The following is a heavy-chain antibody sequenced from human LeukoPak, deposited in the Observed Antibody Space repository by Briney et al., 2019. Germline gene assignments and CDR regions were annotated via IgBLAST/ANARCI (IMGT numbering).Heavy chain of an antibody. V-gene: IGHV3-21*01. Sequence: GGSLRLSCAASGFTFSSYSMNWVRQAPGKGLEWVSSISSSSSYKYYADSVKGRFTISRDNAKNSLYLQMNSLRAEDTAVYYCARDSVAMVRGVMRSGFDYWGQGTLVTVSS. CDR1: GFTFSSYS. CDR3: ARDSVAMVRGVMRSGFDY. D-gene: IGHD3-10*01. J-gene: IGHJ4*02. CDR2: ISSSSSYK.